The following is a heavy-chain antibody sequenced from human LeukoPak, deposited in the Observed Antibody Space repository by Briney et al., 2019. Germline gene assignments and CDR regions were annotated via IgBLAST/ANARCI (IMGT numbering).Heavy chain of an antibody. D-gene: IGHD3-10*01. CDR3: TTRRQDGG. CDR1: GFTFSDAW. Sequence: GGSLRLSCVRSGFTFSDAWMSWVRQAPRKGREWVCRIKRKSDGGTIDYAPPVKGRLTISREESRNTLYMQMNRLKTKDTASTYCTTRRQDGGWGQGTLVTVS. CDR2: IKRKSDGGTI. V-gene: IGHV3-15*01. J-gene: IGHJ4*02.